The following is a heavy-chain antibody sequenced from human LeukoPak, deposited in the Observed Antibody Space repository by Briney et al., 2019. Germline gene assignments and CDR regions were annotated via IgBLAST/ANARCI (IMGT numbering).Heavy chain of an antibody. V-gene: IGHV3-30*04. CDR3: ARGVVQITAGYFDY. Sequence: GGSLRLSCAASGFTFSSHAIHWVRQAAGKGLEWVAVISFDGRRQYYADSVKGRFTISRDNSKNTLYLQMDSLKPEDTAVYYCARGVVQITAGYFDYWGQGTLVTVSS. CDR2: ISFDGRRQ. CDR1: GFTFSSHA. D-gene: IGHD1-20*01. J-gene: IGHJ4*02.